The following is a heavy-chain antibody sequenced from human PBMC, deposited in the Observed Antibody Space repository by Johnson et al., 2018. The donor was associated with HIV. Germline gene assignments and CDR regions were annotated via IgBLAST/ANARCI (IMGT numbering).Heavy chain of an antibody. V-gene: IGHV3-66*01. CDR3: ARVPWSLDAFDI. CDR2: IFSVGGA. Sequence: VLLVESGGGLVQPWGSLRLSCAASGITVSSNYMSWVRQAPGKGLEWVSVIFSVGGAYYADSVKGRFIISRDNSKNTLYLQMNSLRAEDTAVYYCARVPWSLDAFDIWGQGTMVTVSS. CDR1: GITVSSNY. D-gene: IGHD2-15*01. J-gene: IGHJ3*02.